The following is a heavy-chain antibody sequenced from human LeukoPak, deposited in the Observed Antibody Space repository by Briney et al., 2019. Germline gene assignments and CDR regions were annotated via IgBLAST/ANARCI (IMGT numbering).Heavy chain of an antibody. D-gene: IGHD6-13*01. Sequence: GVSLRLSCAACKFTFSNYDMHWVRQATGKGLEWVSSIGTAGDPYYAGSVKGRFTISRENAKNSFYLQRNSLRAGDTAVYYCSRGGRLAGNAFDIWGQGTMVTVSS. CDR1: KFTFSNYD. CDR3: SRGGRLAGNAFDI. CDR2: IGTAGDP. J-gene: IGHJ3*02. V-gene: IGHV3-13*05.